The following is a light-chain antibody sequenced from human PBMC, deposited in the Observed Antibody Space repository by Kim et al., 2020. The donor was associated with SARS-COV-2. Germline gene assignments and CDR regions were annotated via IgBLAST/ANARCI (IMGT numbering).Light chain of an antibody. V-gene: IGLV2-23*01. CDR2: EGS. CDR1: SSDVGSYNL. Sequence: GHSITISFTGTSSDVGSYNLVSWYQQHPGKAPKLMIYEGSKRPSGVSNRFSGSKSGNTASLTISGLQAEDEADYYCCSYAGSSTWVFGGGTKLTVL. CDR3: CSYAGSSTWV. J-gene: IGLJ3*02.